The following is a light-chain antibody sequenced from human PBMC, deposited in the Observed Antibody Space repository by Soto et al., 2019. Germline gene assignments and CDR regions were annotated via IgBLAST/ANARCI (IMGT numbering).Light chain of an antibody. J-gene: IGKJ4*01. CDR3: QQRSSWLPRRT. V-gene: IGKV3-11*01. Sequence: EIVLTQSPATLSLSPGERATLSCRASQSVSSYLAWYQQKPGQAPRLLIYDASNRATGIPARFSGSGSGTDFTLTISSLEPEDSAVYYCQQRSSWLPRRTFGGGTKVEIK. CDR2: DAS. CDR1: QSVSSY.